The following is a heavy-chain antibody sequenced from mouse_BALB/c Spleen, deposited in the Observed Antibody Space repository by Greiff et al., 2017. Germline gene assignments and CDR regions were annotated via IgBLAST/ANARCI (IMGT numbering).Heavy chain of an antibody. CDR2: IDPENGDT. CDR3: NAGGSSYFDY. J-gene: IGHJ2*01. D-gene: IGHD1-1*01. Sequence: VQLQQSGAELERSGASVKLSCTASGFNIKDYYMHWVKQRPEQGLEWIGWIDPENGDTEYAPKFQGKATMTADTSSNTAYLQLSSLTSEDTAVYYCNAGGSSYFDYWGQGTTLTVSS. V-gene: IGHV14-4*02. CDR1: GFNIKDYY.